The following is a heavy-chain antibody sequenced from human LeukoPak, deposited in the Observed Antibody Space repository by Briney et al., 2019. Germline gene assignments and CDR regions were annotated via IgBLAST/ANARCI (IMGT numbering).Heavy chain of an antibody. CDR2: IYSGGST. V-gene: IGHV3-53*01. D-gene: IGHD2-2*03. Sequence: GGSLRLSCAASGFTVSSNYMSWVRQSPGKGLEWVSVIYSGGSTYYADSVKGRFTISRDNSKNTLYLQMNSLRAEDTAVYYCARDADGYDAFDIWGQGTMVTVSS. J-gene: IGHJ3*02. CDR1: GFTVSSNY. CDR3: ARDADGYDAFDI.